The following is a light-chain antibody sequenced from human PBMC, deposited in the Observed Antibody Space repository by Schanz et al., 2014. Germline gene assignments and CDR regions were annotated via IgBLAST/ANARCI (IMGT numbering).Light chain of an antibody. Sequence: SYELTQPPSVSVSPGQTASITCSGDKLGDKYACWYQLKPGQSPVVVIYQDDKRPSGIPERFSGSNSGNTATLTISGTQAMDEADYYCQAWDSSTAHVVFGGGTKLTVL. CDR1: KLGDKY. V-gene: IGLV3-1*01. J-gene: IGLJ2*01. CDR2: QDD. CDR3: QAWDSSTAHVV.